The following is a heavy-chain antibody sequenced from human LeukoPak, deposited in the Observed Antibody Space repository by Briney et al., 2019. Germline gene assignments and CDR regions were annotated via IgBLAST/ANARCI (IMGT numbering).Heavy chain of an antibody. Sequence: SETLSLTCTVSGGSISSSSYYWGWIRQPPGKGLEWIGSIYYSGSTYYNPSLKSRVTISVDTSKNQFSLKLSSVTAADTAVYYCARVGRSGVDYWGQGTLVTVSS. V-gene: IGHV4-39*07. D-gene: IGHD5-12*01. CDR3: ARVGRSGVDY. CDR1: GGSISSSSYY. CDR2: IYYSGST. J-gene: IGHJ4*02.